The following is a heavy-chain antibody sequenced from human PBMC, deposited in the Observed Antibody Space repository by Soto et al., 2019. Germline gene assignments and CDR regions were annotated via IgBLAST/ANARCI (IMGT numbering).Heavy chain of an antibody. D-gene: IGHD3-16*01. J-gene: IGHJ3*02. CDR3: AREFKRFEGSNAFDI. V-gene: IGHV3-21*01. CDR2: ISSSSSYI. CDR1: GFTFSSYS. Sequence: XVSLRLSFAASGFTFSSYSMNWVRQAPGKGLEWVSSISSSSSYIYYADSVKGRFTISRDNAKNSLYLQMNSLRAEDSAVYYCAREFKRFEGSNAFDIWGQGTMVTVSS.